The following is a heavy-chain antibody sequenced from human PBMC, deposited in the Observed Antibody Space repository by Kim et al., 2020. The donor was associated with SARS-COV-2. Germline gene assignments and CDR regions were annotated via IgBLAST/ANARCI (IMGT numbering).Heavy chain of an antibody. D-gene: IGHD1-26*01. J-gene: IGHJ4*02. V-gene: IGHV3-53*01. CDR2: RGVST. Sequence: RGVSTPYHGDVKDRFTISRDNSQNTLYLQMSSLRVEDTAVYYCARGWDAWGQGTLVTVSP. CDR3: ARGWDA.